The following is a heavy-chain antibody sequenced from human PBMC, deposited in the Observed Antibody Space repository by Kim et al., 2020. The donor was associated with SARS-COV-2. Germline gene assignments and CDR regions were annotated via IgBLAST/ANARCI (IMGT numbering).Heavy chain of an antibody. D-gene: IGHD6-13*01. Sequence: GGSLRLSCAASGFTFSSYSMNWVRQAPGKGLEWVSSISSSSSYIYYADSVKGRFTISRDNAKNSLYLQMNSLRAEDTAVYYCARDRGGITAAGLEPFDYWGQGTLVTVSS. CDR3: ARDRGGITAAGLEPFDY. J-gene: IGHJ4*02. CDR2: ISSSSSYI. CDR1: GFTFSSYS. V-gene: IGHV3-21*01.